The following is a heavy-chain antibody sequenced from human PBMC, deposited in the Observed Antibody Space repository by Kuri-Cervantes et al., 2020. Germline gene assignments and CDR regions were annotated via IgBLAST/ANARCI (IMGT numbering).Heavy chain of an antibody. D-gene: IGHD5-18*01. J-gene: IGHJ4*02. Sequence: GESLKISCAASGFTFSSYGMHWVRQAPGQGLEWMGIINPSGGSTSYAQKFQGRVTMTRDTPTSTVYMELSSLRSEDTAVYYCARDQVPYNGWGPLRGYSYGWYYWGQGTLVTVSS. CDR3: ARDQVPYNGWGPLRGYSYGWYY. CDR1: GFTFSSYG. CDR2: INPSGGST. V-gene: IGHV1-46*01.